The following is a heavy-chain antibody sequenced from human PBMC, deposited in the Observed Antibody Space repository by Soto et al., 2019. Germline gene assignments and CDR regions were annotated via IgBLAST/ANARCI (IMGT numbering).Heavy chain of an antibody. Sequence: EVQLVESGGGLVQPGRSLRLSCAASGFTFDDYAMHWVRQAPGKGLEWVSGISWNSGSIGYADSVKGRFTISRDNAKNSLDPEKNSLGAEDTALYFCGKTASDIVATAPFDYWGQGTLVTVSS. CDR1: GFTFDDYA. CDR2: ISWNSGSI. J-gene: IGHJ4*02. V-gene: IGHV3-9*01. D-gene: IGHD5-12*01. CDR3: GKTASDIVATAPFDY.